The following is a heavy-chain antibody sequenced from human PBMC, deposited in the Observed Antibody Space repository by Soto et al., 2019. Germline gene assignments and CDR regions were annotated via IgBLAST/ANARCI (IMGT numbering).Heavy chain of an antibody. J-gene: IGHJ5*02. V-gene: IGHV4-61*01. CDR1: GYSVSSGTYY. D-gene: IGHD1-26*01. CDR2: IFYSGNT. CDR3: ARDRGSGTLP. Sequence: ATLSLTCLVSGYSVSSGTYYWRWVRQPPGKGLEWIGYIFYSGNTNYNPSLQSRVTISVDTSKNQFSLKLRSVTAADTAMYYCARDRGSGTLPWGQGTLVNGS.